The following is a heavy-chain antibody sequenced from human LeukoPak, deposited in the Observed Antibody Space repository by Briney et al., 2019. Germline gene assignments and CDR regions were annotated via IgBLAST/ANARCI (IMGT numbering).Heavy chain of an antibody. Sequence: ASVKVSCKASGYTFTGYYMHRVRQAPGQGLEWMGWINPNSGGTNYAQKFQGRVTMTRDTSISTAYMELSRLRSDDTAVYYCAREAYSNYEYFQHWGQGTLVTVSS. V-gene: IGHV1-2*02. CDR2: INPNSGGT. J-gene: IGHJ1*01. D-gene: IGHD4-11*01. CDR1: GYTFTGYY. CDR3: AREAYSNYEYFQH.